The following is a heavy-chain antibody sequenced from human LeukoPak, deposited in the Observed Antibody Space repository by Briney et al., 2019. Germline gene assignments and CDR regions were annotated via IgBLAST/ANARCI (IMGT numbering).Heavy chain of an antibody. V-gene: IGHV3-30*18. CDR3: AKAPPCSSSTSCYIRANWFDP. D-gene: IGHD2-2*02. J-gene: IGHJ5*02. CDR2: TSYDGSNK. CDR1: GFTFSSYG. Sequence: GGSLRLSCAASGFTFSSYGMHWVRQAPGKGLEWVAVTSYDGSNKYYADSVKGRFTISRDNSKNTLYLQMNSLRAEDTAVYYCAKAPPCSSSTSCYIRANWFDPWGQGTLVTVSS.